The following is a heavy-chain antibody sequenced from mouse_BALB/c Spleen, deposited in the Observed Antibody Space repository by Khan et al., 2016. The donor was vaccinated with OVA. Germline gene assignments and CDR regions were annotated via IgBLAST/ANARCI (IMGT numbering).Heavy chain of an antibody. J-gene: IGHJ1*01. CDR3: AHPSYDPRYFDV. D-gene: IGHD2-3*01. V-gene: IGHV14-3*02. CDR2: IAPANGNV. CDR1: GFNIRDNY. Sequence: VQLQQSGAELVKPGASVKLSCTASGFNIRDNYIHWVQQRPEQGLEWIGRIAPANGNVKYDPKFQGKATITADTSSNTAYLQVSSLTSEDSAFYYCAHPSYDPRYFDVWGAGTTVTVSS.